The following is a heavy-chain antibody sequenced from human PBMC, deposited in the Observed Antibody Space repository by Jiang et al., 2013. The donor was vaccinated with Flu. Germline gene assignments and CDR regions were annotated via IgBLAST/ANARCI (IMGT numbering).Heavy chain of an antibody. Sequence: KPTQTLTLTCTFSGFSLNTGGMCVSWIRQPPGKALEWLARIDWDDDKHYNPSLETRLTISKDTSKNQVVLTMTNMDPVDTGTYYCARSDTVTVFDYWGQGSLVTVSS. CDR2: IDWDDDK. J-gene: IGHJ4*02. CDR1: GFSLNTGGMC. CDR3: ARSDTVTVFDY. V-gene: IGHV2-70*11. D-gene: IGHD4-17*01.